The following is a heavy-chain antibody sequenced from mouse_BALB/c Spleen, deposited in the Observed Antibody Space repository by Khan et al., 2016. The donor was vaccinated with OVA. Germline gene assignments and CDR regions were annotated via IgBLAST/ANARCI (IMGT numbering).Heavy chain of an antibody. CDR3: DRLEDI. Sequence: QVQLQQSGPELVAPSPSLSITCTVSGYTLTSYTVHWVRQPPGQGLEWMGVIWPGESTNYNSPLMSRLSIFKANSKRTVSLKINSLQTADAAMYCCDRLEDIWGQGTIVTVSA. J-gene: IGHJ3*01. CDR1: GYTLTSYT. D-gene: IGHD1-3*01. V-gene: IGHV2-9*02. CDR2: IWPGEST.